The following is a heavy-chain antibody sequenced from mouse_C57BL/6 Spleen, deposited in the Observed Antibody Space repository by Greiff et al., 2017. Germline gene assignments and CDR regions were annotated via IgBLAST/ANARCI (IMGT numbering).Heavy chain of an antibody. CDR3: ARDQGGYFDY. D-gene: IGHD3-2*02. J-gene: IGHJ2*01. V-gene: IGHV5-16*01. CDR2: INYDGSST. CDR1: GFTLSDYY. Sequence: EVQRVESEGGLVQPGRSMKLSCTASGFTLSDYYMAWVRQAPEKGLEWVANINYDGSSTYYLDSLKSRFIISSDNSKNILYLQMRSLKSEDTATYYCARDQGGYFDYWGQGTTLTVSS.